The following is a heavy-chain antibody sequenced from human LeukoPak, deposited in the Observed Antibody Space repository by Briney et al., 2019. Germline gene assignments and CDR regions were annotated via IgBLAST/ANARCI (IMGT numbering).Heavy chain of an antibody. Sequence: SETLSLTCNVSGGSISGGGSRWSWIRQHPGKGLEWIGYIYYSGSTYYNPSLESRLTMSVDTSKNQFSLHLTSVTAADTAVYYCARDWGTYFDYWGQGTLVTVSS. V-gene: IGHV4-31*03. CDR2: IYYSGST. J-gene: IGHJ4*02. CDR1: GGSISGGGSR. D-gene: IGHD7-27*01. CDR3: ARDWGTYFDY.